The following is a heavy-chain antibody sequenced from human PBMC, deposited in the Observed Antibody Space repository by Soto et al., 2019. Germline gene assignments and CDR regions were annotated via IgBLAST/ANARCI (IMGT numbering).Heavy chain of an antibody. V-gene: IGHV1-2*04. CDR2: INPNSGGT. J-gene: IGHJ6*03. CDR3: ARDSRTVTTDIYYYYYKDV. Sequence: AASVKVSCKASGYTFTGYYMHWVRQAPGQGLEWMGWINPNSGGTNYAQKFQGWVTMTRDTSISTAYMELSRLRSDDTAVYYCARDSRTVTTDIYYYYYKDVWGKGTTVTVSS. CDR1: GYTFTGYY. D-gene: IGHD4-17*01.